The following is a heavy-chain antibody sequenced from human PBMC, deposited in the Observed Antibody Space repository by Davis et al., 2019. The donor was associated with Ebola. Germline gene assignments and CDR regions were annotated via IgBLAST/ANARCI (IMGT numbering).Heavy chain of an antibody. CDR1: GFTFNDAW. CDR2: IYDQSS. D-gene: IGHD4-17*01. Sequence: GESLKISCAASGFTFNDAWMNWVRQAPGKGLEWVSVIYDQSSAYADAVKGRFTISRDNAKNSLYLQMNSLRDEDTAVYFCARDRDYGDYERNYYHYGMDVWGQGTTVVVSS. J-gene: IGHJ6*02. CDR3: ARDRDYGDYERNYYHYGMDV. V-gene: IGHV3-69-1*01.